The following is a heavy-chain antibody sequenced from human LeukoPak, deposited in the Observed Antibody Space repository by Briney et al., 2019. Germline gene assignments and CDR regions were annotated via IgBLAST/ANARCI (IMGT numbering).Heavy chain of an antibody. D-gene: IGHD6-19*01. CDR3: ARVPGIAVADDY. CDR2: INPNSGGT. J-gene: IGHJ4*02. V-gene: IGHV1-2*02. Sequence: ASVKVSCKASGYTFTGYYMHWVRQAPRQGLEWMGWINPNSGGTNYAQKFQGRVTMTRDTSISTAYMELSRLRSDDTAVYYCARVPGIAVADDYWGQGTLVTVSS. CDR1: GYTFTGYY.